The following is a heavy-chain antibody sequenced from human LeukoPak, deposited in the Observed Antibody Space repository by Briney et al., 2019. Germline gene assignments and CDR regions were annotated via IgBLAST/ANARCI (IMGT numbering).Heavy chain of an antibody. J-gene: IGHJ6*03. CDR3: ARVNYYGSGSYWGHYYYYMDV. CDR1: GFTFDDYG. CDR2: IYSGGST. D-gene: IGHD3-10*01. V-gene: IGHV3-53*01. Sequence: GGSLRLSCAASGFTFDDYGMSWVRQAPGKGLEWVSVIYSGGSTYYADSVKGRFTFSRDNSKNTLYLQMNSLRAEDTAVYYCARVNYYGSGSYWGHYYYYMDVWGKGTTVTISS.